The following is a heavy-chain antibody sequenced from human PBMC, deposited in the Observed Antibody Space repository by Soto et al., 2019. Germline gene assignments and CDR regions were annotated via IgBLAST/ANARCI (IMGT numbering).Heavy chain of an antibody. CDR2: IYYSGST. Sequence: QVQLQESGPGLVKPSETLSLTCTVSGGSISSYYWSWIRQPPGKGLEWIGYIYYSGSTNYNPSLKSRVTISVDTSKNHLSLKLSSVTAADTAVYYCARGARGSGSYYGGHLDYWGQGTLVTVSS. CDR1: GGSISSYY. V-gene: IGHV4-59*01. J-gene: IGHJ4*02. D-gene: IGHD3-10*01. CDR3: ARGARGSGSYYGGHLDY.